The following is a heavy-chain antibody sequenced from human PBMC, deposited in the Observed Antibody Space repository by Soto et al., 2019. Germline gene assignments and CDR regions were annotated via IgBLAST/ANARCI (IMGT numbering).Heavy chain of an antibody. Sequence: QVTLKESGPVLVKPTETLTLTCTVSGFSLSNARMGVSWIRQPPGKALEWLAHIFSNDEKSYSTSLKSRLTTSKDTSQSPVVLTMTNMDPVDTATYYCARIRSPPSLVYGSDALTLLDYWGQGTLVTVSS. CDR3: ARIRSPPSLVYGSDALTLLDY. V-gene: IGHV2-26*01. D-gene: IGHD3-10*01. CDR2: IFSNDEK. CDR1: GFSLSNARMG. J-gene: IGHJ4*02.